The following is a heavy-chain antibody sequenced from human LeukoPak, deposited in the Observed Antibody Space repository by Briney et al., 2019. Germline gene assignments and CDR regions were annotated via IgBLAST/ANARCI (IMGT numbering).Heavy chain of an antibody. D-gene: IGHD6-25*01. CDR2: MYHSGST. V-gene: IGHV4-39*01. Sequence: SETLSLTCTVSGGSISSSNYYWGWIRQPPGKGLEWIGNMYHSGSTYYNPSLESRVIISLDTSKNQFSLKLSSVTAADTAVYYCAAAFDYWGQGTLVTVSS. J-gene: IGHJ4*02. CDR3: AAAFDY. CDR1: GGSISSSNYY.